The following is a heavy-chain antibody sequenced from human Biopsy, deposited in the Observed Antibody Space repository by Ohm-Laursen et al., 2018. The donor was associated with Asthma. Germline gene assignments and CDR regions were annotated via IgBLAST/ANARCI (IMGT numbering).Heavy chain of an antibody. CDR1: GGSIGAGDYY. D-gene: IGHD6-6*01. CDR3: ARASLAARANWFDP. J-gene: IGHJ5*02. Sequence: SETLSLTCSVSGGSIGAGDYYWSWIRQPPGKGLEWIGYIYYSGSTSHNPSLTSRLTISVDTSKNQVSLKLTSVTAADTAVYYCARASLAARANWFDPWGQGTLVSVSS. V-gene: IGHV4-30-4*01. CDR2: IYYSGST.